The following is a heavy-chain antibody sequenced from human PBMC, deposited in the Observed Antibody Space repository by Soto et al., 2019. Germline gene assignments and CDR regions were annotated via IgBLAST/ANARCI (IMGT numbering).Heavy chain of an antibody. CDR1: GFTFSDYY. V-gene: IGHV3-11*01. CDR3: ARNIVVVPAATAETDAFDI. Sequence: PGESLRLSCAASGFTFSDYYMSWIRQAPGKWLEWVSYISSSGSTIYYADSVKGRFTISRDNAKNSLYLQMNSLRAEDTAVYYCARNIVVVPAATAETDAFDIWGQGTMVTVSS. D-gene: IGHD2-2*01. J-gene: IGHJ3*02. CDR2: ISSSGSTI.